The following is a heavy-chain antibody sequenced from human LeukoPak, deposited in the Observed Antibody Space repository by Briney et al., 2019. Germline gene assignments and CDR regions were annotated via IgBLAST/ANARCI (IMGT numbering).Heavy chain of an antibody. CDR2: ISSSGSTK. CDR3: ARGGYYQDGFDY. V-gene: IGHV3-48*01. D-gene: IGHD3-22*01. J-gene: IGHJ4*02. Sequence: PGGSLRLSCGASGITFSSYSMNWVRQAPGKGLEWVSYISSSGSTKYYADSVKGRFTISRDNARNSLYLQMNSLRAEDTAVYYCARGGYYQDGFDYWGQGTLVTVSS. CDR1: GITFSSYS.